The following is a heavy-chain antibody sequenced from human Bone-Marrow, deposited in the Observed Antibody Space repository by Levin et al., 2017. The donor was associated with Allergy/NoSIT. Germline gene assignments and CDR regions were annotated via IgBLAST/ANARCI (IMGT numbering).Heavy chain of an antibody. D-gene: IGHD3-3*01. V-gene: IGHV3-23*01. CDR2: ISSDSGGT. Sequence: GGSLRLSCAASGFIFNNYVMTWVRQAPGKGLEWVSSISSDSGGTFYVDSVKGRFAISRDNSKNTPYLQMNSLRAEDTAVFYCAADREGDESCYYFLGQGTLVTVAS. J-gene: IGHJ4*02. CDR1: GFIFNNYV. CDR3: AADREGDESCYYF.